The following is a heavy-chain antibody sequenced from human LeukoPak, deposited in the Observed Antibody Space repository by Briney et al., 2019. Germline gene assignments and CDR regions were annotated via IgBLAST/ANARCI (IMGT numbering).Heavy chain of an antibody. J-gene: IGHJ5*02. V-gene: IGHV1-2*02. CDR1: GYTFTGYY. CDR2: IYTNSGDT. Sequence: EASVKVSCKASGYTFTGYYIHWVRQAPGQGLEWMGWIYTNSGDTNYAQKFQGRVSMTTDTSTSTAYMELRSLTSNDTAVFYCARDTSGSSLSWFDPWGQGTLVIVSS. CDR3: ARDTSGSSLSWFDP. D-gene: IGHD3-10*01.